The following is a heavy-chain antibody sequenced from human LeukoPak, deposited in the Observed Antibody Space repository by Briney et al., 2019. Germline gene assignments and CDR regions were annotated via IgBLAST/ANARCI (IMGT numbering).Heavy chain of an antibody. V-gene: IGHV3-20*04. CDR1: GFTFDDYG. J-gene: IGHJ5*02. Sequence: GGSLRLSCAASGFTFDDYGMSWVRQAPGKGLEWVSGINWNGGSTDYADSVKGRFTVSRDNAKHPLYLQMNSLRAEDTAFYYCARETGGGSSWGQGTLVTVSS. D-gene: IGHD2-15*01. CDR2: INWNGGST. CDR3: ARETGGGSS.